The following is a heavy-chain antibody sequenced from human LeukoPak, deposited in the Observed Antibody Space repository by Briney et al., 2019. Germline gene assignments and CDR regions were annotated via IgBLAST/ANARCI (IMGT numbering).Heavy chain of an antibody. D-gene: IGHD3-10*01. CDR3: ARKYGSGTYYDY. V-gene: IGHV3-66*01. CDR2: IYSGGST. CDR1: GFTVSSNY. J-gene: IGHJ4*02. Sequence: GGSLRLSCAASGFTVSSNYMSWVRQAPGKGLEWVSVIYSGGSTYYADSVKGRFTISRDNSKNTLYLQMGSLRAEDMAVYYCARKYGSGTYYDYWGQGTLVTVSS.